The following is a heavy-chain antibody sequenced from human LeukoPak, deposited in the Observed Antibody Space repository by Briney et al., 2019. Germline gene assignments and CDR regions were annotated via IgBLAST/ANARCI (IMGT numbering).Heavy chain of an antibody. CDR3: ARDAQFTVVVPAAKLNYMDV. CDR1: GYTFTSYA. D-gene: IGHD2-2*01. J-gene: IGHJ6*03. CDR2: LNPNNGGT. Sequence: ASVKVSCKASGYTFTSYAMNWVRQAPGQGLEWMGWLNPNNGGTNYAQKFEGRVIMTRDTSSTVYMEVRRLRSDDTAIYYCARDAQFTVVVPAAKLNYMDVWGKGTTVTVSS. V-gene: IGHV1-2*02.